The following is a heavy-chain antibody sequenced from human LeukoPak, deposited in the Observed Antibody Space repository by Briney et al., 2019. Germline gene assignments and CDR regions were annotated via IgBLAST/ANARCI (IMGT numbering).Heavy chain of an antibody. CDR1: GFTFSSSW. D-gene: IGHD3-3*01. J-gene: IGHJ4*02. Sequence: RGSLRLSCAASGFTFSSSWMTWVRQAPGKGLEWVAIIKQDGSEKYYVDSVKGRFTISRDNAKNSLYLQMNSLRAEDTAVYYCAGNEWYFDYWGQGTLVTVSS. V-gene: IGHV3-7*01. CDR2: IKQDGSEK. CDR3: AGNEWYFDY.